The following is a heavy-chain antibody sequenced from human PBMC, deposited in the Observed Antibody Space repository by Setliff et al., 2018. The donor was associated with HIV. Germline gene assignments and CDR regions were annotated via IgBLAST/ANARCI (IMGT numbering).Heavy chain of an antibody. CDR1: GGSFSSYY. CDR3: ASAGSGTRAPPRY. V-gene: IGHV4-59*01. D-gene: IGHD1-1*01. J-gene: IGHJ4*02. CDR2: IFYSGST. Sequence: SETLSLTCAVYGGSFSSYYWSWIRQPPGEGLEWIGYIFYSGSTNYNPSLKSRVTISLDTSKTQFSLKLTSVTAADTAVYYCASAGSGTRAPPRYWGQGTLVTVSS.